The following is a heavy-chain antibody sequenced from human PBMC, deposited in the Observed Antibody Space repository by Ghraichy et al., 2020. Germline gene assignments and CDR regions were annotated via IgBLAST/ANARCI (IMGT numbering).Heavy chain of an antibody. J-gene: IGHJ5*02. V-gene: IGHV3-64D*09. D-gene: IGHD3-10*01. CDR2: ISSNGGST. CDR1: GFTFSSYA. CDR3: VIWSFTMVRSRVGFDP. Sequence: GGSLRLSCSASGFTFSSYAMHWVRQAPGKGLEYVSAISSNGGSTYYADSVKGRFTISRDNSKNTLYLQMSSLRAEDTAVYYCVIWSFTMVRSRVGFDPWGQGTLVTVSS.